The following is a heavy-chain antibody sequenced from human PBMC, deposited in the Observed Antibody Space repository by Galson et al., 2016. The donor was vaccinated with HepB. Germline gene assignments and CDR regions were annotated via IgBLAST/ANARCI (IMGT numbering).Heavy chain of an antibody. CDR2: VTGSGGLT. CDR1: GFTFSSYA. CDR3: ARAIYYWYFDL. Sequence: SLRLSCAASGFTFSSYAMNWVRQVPGKGLQWVSSVTGSGGLTYNSDSVKGRFTVARDTSKNTLYLQMTSLSVEDTAVYYCARAIYYWYFDLWGRGTLVTVSS. J-gene: IGHJ2*01. V-gene: IGHV3-23*01.